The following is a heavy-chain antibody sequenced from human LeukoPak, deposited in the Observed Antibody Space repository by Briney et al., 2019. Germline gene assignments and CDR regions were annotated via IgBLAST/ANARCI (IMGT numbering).Heavy chain of an antibody. CDR1: GGSISSGGYS. CDR2: IYHSGST. V-gene: IGHV4-30-2*01. J-gene: IGHJ4*02. CDR3: AKAAYYSSSWYNY. D-gene: IGHD6-13*01. Sequence: NTSETPSLTCAVSGGSISSGGYSWSWIRQPPGKGLEWIGYIYHSGSTYYNPSLKSRVTISVDRSKNQFSLKLSSVTAEDTAVYYCAKAAYYSSSWYNYWGQGTLVTVSS.